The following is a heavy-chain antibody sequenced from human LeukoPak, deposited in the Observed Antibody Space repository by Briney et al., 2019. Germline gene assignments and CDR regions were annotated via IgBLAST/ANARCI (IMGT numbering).Heavy chain of an antibody. D-gene: IGHD3-16*01. Sequence: PETLSLTCTVSGGSLTSNSYYWGWIRQPPGKGLEWIGEISHSGSTKYNPSLISRVTISVDTSKNQFSLKLSSVTAADTAVYYCARVQFGHWFDPWGQGTLVTVSS. J-gene: IGHJ5*02. CDR3: ARVQFGHWFDP. V-gene: IGHV4-39*07. CDR2: ISHSGST. CDR1: GGSLTSNSYY.